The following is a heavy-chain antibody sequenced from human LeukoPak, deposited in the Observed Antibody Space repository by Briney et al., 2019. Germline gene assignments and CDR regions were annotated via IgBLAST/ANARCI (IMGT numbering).Heavy chain of an antibody. J-gene: IGHJ1*01. CDR2: TYYRSKWYN. Sequence: SQTLSLTCAISGDSVSSNSAAWNWIRQSPSRGLEWLGRTYYRSKWYNDYAVSVKSRIIINPDTSKNQFSLQLDSVTPEDTAVYYCARGGYGGYVSLFQHWGQGTLVTVSS. V-gene: IGHV6-1*01. CDR3: ARGGYGGYVSLFQH. D-gene: IGHD5-12*01. CDR1: GDSVSSNSAA.